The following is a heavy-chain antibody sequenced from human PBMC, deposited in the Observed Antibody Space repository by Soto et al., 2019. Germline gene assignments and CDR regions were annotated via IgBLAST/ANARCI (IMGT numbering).Heavy chain of an antibody. J-gene: IGHJ6*03. Sequence: SQTLSLTCVISGDSVSSNSAAWNWIRLSPSRGLEWLARTYYRSRWYNDYAVSVRSRITVNPDTSKNQFSLQLTSVTPEGTAVYYCAGTTSHQWYYMDVWGKGTTVTVSS. D-gene: IGHD1-7*01. CDR2: TYYRSRWYN. CDR1: GDSVSSNSAA. CDR3: AGTTSHQWYYMDV. V-gene: IGHV6-1*01.